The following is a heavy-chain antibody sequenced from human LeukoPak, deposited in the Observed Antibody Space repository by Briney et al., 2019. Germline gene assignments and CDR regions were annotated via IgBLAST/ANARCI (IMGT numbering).Heavy chain of an antibody. CDR1: GFTFSSYW. Sequence: GGSLRLSCAASGFTFSSYWMHWVRQAPGEGLVWVSRVNSDGSSTTYADSVKGRFTISRDNAKNTLYLQMNSLRAEDTAVYYCARGSTQYSSGWYGLDYWGQGTLVTVSS. V-gene: IGHV3-74*01. CDR3: ARGSTQYSSGWYGLDY. CDR2: VNSDGSST. J-gene: IGHJ4*02. D-gene: IGHD6-19*01.